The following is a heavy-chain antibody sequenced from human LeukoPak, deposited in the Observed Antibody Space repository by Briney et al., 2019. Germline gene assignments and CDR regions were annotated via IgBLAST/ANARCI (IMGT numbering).Heavy chain of an antibody. CDR3: ARRDEYCSSTSCETG. J-gene: IGHJ4*02. CDR2: IYTSGST. V-gene: IGHV4-4*07. Sequence: SETLSLTCTVSGGSIGSYYWSWIRQPAGKGPEWIGRIYTSGSTNYNPSLKSRVTMSVDTSKNQFSLKLSSVTAEDTAVYYCARRDEYCSSTSCETGWGQGTLVAVSS. CDR1: GGSIGSYY. D-gene: IGHD2-2*01.